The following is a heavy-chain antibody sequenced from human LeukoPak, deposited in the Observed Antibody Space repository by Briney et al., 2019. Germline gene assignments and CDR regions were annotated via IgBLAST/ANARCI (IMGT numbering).Heavy chain of an antibody. CDR2: ISSSSSYI. V-gene: IGHV3-21*01. CDR1: GFTFSSYS. CDR3: ARDLIAVAGQY. J-gene: IGHJ4*02. D-gene: IGHD6-19*01. Sequence: GGSLRLSCAASGFTFSSYSMNWVRQAPGKGLEWVSSISSSSSYIYYADSVKGRFTISRNNAKNSLYLQMNSLRAEGTAVYYCARDLIAVAGQYWGQGTLVTVSS.